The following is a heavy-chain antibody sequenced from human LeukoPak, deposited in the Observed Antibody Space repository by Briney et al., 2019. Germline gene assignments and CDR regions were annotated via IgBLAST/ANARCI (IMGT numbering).Heavy chain of an antibody. D-gene: IGHD1-1*01. CDR2: ISGSGGST. Sequence: GGSLRLSCAASGFTFSSYAMSWVRQAPGKGLEWVSAISGSGGSTYYADSVKGRFTISRDNCKNTLYLQMNSLRAEDTAVYYCAKDHEWNVLTLHDYWGQGTLVTVSS. CDR3: AKDHEWNVLTLHDY. V-gene: IGHV3-23*01. CDR1: GFTFSSYA. J-gene: IGHJ4*02.